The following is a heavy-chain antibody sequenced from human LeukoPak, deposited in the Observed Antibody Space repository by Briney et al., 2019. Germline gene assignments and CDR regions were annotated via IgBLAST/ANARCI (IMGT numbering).Heavy chain of an antibody. J-gene: IGHJ4*02. V-gene: IGHV1-18*01. CDR2: ISASNGNT. CDR3: ARAGAEVTTHFDY. D-gene: IGHD2-21*02. Sequence: ASVKVSCQTSGYSFSIFGVNWVRQAPGQGLEWVGWISASNGNTNYAQKFQGRVTITTDTSTSTAHMELRSLTSDDTAVYFCARAGAEVTTHFDYWGQGTLVTVSS. CDR1: GYSFSIFG.